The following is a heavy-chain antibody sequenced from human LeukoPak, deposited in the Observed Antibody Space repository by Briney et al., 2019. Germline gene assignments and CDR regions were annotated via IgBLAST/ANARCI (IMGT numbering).Heavy chain of an antibody. J-gene: IGHJ6*02. CDR3: ARDTRRHGGYSYGYYGMDV. D-gene: IGHD5-18*01. Sequence: ASVKVSCKASGYTFTSYGISWVRQAPGQGLEWMGWVSAYNGNTNYAQKLLGRVTMTTDTSTSTAYMELRSLRSDDPAVYYSARDTRRHGGYSYGYYGMDVWGQGTTVTASS. V-gene: IGHV1-18*01. CDR1: GYTFTSYG. CDR2: VSAYNGNT.